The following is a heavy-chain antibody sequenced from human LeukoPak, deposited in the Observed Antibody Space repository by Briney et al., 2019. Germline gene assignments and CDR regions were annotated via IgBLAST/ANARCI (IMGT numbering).Heavy chain of an antibody. J-gene: IGHJ1*01. CDR1: GYSISSGYY. V-gene: IGHV4-38-2*01. CDR2: IYYSGST. Sequence: SETLSLTCVVSGYSISSGYYWGWIRQPPGKGLEWIGYIYYSGSTYYNPSLKSRVTISVDTSKNQFSLKLSSVTAADTAVYYCARAGNGEYFQHWGQGTLVTVSS. CDR3: ARAGNGEYFQH.